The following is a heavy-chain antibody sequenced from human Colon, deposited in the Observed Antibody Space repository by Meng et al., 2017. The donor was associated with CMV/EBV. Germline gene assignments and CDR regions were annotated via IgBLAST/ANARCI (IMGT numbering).Heavy chain of an antibody. CDR3: VRSLDDASGQFRDY. V-gene: IGHV1-18*01. CDR1: GYTFSTFG. J-gene: IGHJ4*02. D-gene: IGHD3-3*01. Sequence: ASVKVSCKASGYTFSTFGISWVRQAPGQGPEWMGWISPYSGQTESAQKFQGRVTLTTDTSTSTAYMDLRSLRSDDTAVHYCVRSLDDASGQFRDYWGQGTPVTVSS. CDR2: ISPYSGQT.